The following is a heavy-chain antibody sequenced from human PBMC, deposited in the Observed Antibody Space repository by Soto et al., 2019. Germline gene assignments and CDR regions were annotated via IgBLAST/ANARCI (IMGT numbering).Heavy chain of an antibody. V-gene: IGHV1-3*05. CDR1: GYTFTGYA. Sequence: QVQLVQSGAEEKKPGASVKVSCKASGYTFTGYAMRWVRQAPGQRLEWMGWINAGNGNTKYSQKFQGRVTITRDTSASTAYMELSSLSSEDTAVYYCARAVAVAAHLDYWGQGTLVTVSS. CDR2: INAGNGNT. J-gene: IGHJ4*02. CDR3: ARAVAVAAHLDY. D-gene: IGHD6-19*01.